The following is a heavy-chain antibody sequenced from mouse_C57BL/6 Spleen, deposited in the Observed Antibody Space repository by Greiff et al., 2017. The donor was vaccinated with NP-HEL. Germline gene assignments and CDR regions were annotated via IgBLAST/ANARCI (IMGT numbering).Heavy chain of an antibody. CDR3: ARHIYYDYDDYAMDY. V-gene: IGHV5-6*02. CDR2: ISSGGSYT. Sequence: EVMLVESGGDLVKPGGSLKLSCAASGFTFSSYGMSWVRQTPDKRLEWVATISSGGSYTYYPDSVKGRFTISRDNAKNTLYLQMSSLKSEDTAMYYCARHIYYDYDDYAMDYGGQGTSVTVSS. D-gene: IGHD2-4*01. CDR1: GFTFSSYG. J-gene: IGHJ4*01.